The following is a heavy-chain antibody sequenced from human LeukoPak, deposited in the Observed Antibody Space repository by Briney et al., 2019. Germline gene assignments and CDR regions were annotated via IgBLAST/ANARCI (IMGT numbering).Heavy chain of an antibody. J-gene: IGHJ2*01. CDR1: GVSISSSSYY. CDR3: ARQTYYYDSSGHPYWYFDL. V-gene: IGHV4-39*01. Sequence: SETLSLTCTVSGVSISSSSYYWGWIRQPPGKGLEWIGTIYYSGSTYYNPSLKSRLTMAVDTSKNQFSLKLSSVTVADTAIYYCARQTYYYDSSGHPYWYFDLWGRGTLVTVSS. CDR2: IYYSGST. D-gene: IGHD3-22*01.